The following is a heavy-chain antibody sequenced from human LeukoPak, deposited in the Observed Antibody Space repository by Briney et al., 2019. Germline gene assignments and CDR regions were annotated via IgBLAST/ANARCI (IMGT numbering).Heavy chain of an antibody. CDR2: ISAYNGNT. V-gene: IGHV1-18*01. Sequence: ASVKVSCKASGYTFTSYGISCVRQAPGQGLEWMGWISAYNGNTNYAQKLQGRVTMTTDTSTSTAYMELRSLRSDDTAVYYCARDRPNMITFGGVLVSGPYYFVFWRRGPLVTVSS. D-gene: IGHD3-16*02. CDR3: ARDRPNMITFGGVLVSGPYYFVF. J-gene: IGHJ4*02. CDR1: GYTFTSYG.